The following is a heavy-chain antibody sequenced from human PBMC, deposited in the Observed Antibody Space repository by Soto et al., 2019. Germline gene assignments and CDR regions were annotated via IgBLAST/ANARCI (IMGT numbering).Heavy chain of an antibody. J-gene: IGHJ4*02. CDR1: GFTVSSNY. Sequence: EVQLVESGGGLIQPGGSLRLSCAASGFTVSSNYMSWFRQAPGKGLEWVSVIYSGGSTYYADSVKGRFTISRDNSKNTLYLQMNSLRAEDTAVYYCARVTAGYSYGFTGGYFDYWGQGTLVTVSS. CDR2: IYSGGST. D-gene: IGHD5-18*01. CDR3: ARVTAGYSYGFTGGYFDY. V-gene: IGHV3-53*01.